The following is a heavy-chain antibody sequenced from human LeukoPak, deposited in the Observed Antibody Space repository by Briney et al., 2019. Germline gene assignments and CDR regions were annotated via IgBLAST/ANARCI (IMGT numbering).Heavy chain of an antibody. Sequence: ESGPTLVNPTQTLTLTCTFSGFSLRTSGMCVNWIRQPPGKALEWLARIDWDDDKYYSTSLKTRLTISKDTSKNQVVLTMTNMDPVDTAAYYCARKNSGSYFDYWGQGTLVTVSS. J-gene: IGHJ4*02. D-gene: IGHD1-26*01. CDR1: GFSLRTSGMC. CDR2: IDWDDDK. V-gene: IGHV2-70*11. CDR3: ARKNSGSYFDY.